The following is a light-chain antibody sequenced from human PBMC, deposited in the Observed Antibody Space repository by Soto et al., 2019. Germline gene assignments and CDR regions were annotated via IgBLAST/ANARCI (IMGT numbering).Light chain of an antibody. CDR3: KHYNTWPG. Sequence: EIVMTQSPATLSVSPGERATLSCRASQNIRTNLAWYQQKPGQAPRLLMYVASTRATGIPVRFSGSGSGTEFTLTINSLQSEDFAVYYCKHYNTWPGFGQGTKLEIK. V-gene: IGKV3-15*01. J-gene: IGKJ2*01. CDR1: QNIRTN. CDR2: VAS.